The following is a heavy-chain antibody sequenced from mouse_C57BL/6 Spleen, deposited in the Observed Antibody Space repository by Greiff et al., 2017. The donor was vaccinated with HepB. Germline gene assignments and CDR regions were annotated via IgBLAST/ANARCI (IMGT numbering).Heavy chain of an antibody. D-gene: IGHD2-2*01. Sequence: QVQLQQSGPELVKPGASVKISCKASGYAFSSSWMNWVKQRPGKGLEWIGRIYPGDGDTNYNGKFKGKATLTADKSSSTAYMQLSSLTSEDSAVYFCASPGLGYDVPWFAYWGQGTLVTVSA. CDR2: IYPGDGDT. CDR3: ASPGLGYDVPWFAY. V-gene: IGHV1-82*01. J-gene: IGHJ3*01. CDR1: GYAFSSSW.